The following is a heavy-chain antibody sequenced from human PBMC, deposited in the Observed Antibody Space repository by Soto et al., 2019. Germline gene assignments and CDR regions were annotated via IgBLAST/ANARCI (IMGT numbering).Heavy chain of an antibody. D-gene: IGHD2-15*01. CDR2: INPDNGNT. CDR1: GYTFTRYT. Sequence: ASVKVSCKASGYTFTRYTMNWVRQAPGQRLEWVGWINPDNGNTKSSQKFQDRVIITRDTSASTAYMDLSSLRSEDTAVYYCARGIATGQLDPWGQGTLVTVSS. CDR3: ARGIATGQLDP. J-gene: IGHJ5*02. V-gene: IGHV1-3*01.